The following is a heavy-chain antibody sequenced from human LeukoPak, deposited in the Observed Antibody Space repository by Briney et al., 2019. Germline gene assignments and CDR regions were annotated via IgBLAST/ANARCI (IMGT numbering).Heavy chain of an antibody. J-gene: IGHJ3*02. D-gene: IGHD2-2*01. V-gene: IGHV3-21*01. CDR2: ISSSSSYI. Sequence: GGSLRLSCAASGFTFSSYSMNWVRQATGKGLEWVSSISSSSSYIYYADSVKGRFTISRDNAKNSLYLQMNSLRAEDTAVYYCARVLGYCSSTSCLDAFDIWGQGTMVTVSS. CDR1: GFTFSSYS. CDR3: ARVLGYCSSTSCLDAFDI.